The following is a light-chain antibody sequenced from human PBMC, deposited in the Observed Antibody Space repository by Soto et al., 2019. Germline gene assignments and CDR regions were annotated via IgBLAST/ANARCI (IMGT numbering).Light chain of an antibody. J-gene: IGLJ1*01. CDR3: TSYPSDRTYV. CDR2: DVS. Sequence: QSVLAQPASVSGSPGQSITISCTGTSTDVGRYNYVSWYQQHPGKAPKLMVYDVSNRPSWVSNRFSGSKSGITASLTISGLQAEDEADYHCTSYPSDRTYVFGTGTKVTVL. CDR1: STDVGRYNY. V-gene: IGLV2-14*01.